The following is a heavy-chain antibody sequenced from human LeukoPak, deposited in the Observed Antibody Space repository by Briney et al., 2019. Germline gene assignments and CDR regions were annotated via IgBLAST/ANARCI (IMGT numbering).Heavy chain of an antibody. CDR1: GGSISSSSYY. J-gene: IGHJ3*02. V-gene: IGHV4-39*01. CDR3: ARLLYTRLRRFDI. Sequence: KSSETLSLTCTVSGGSISSSSYYWGWIRQPPGKGLEWIGSIYYSGSTYYNPSLKSRVTISVDTSKNQFSLKLSSVTAADTAVYYCARLLYTRLRRFDIWGQGTMVTVSS. D-gene: IGHD2-2*02. CDR2: IYYSGST.